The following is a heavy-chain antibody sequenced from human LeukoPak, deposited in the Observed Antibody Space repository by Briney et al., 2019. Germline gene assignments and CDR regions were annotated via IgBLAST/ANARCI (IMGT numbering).Heavy chain of an antibody. Sequence: SETLSLTCAVSGYSISSGYYWGWIRQPPGKGLEWIGSMYHSGTTYYNPSLRSRVTISVDTSKNQFFLRLNSVTAADTAVYYCARPLGSGYADALDIWGQGTRVTVSS. D-gene: IGHD3-22*01. CDR1: GYSISSGYY. J-gene: IGHJ3*02. CDR2: MYHSGTT. CDR3: ARPLGSGYADALDI. V-gene: IGHV4-38-2*01.